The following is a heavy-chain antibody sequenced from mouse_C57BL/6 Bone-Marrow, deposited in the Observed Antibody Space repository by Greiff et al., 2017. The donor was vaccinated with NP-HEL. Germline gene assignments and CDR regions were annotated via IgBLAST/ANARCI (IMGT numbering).Heavy chain of an antibody. J-gene: IGHJ2*01. V-gene: IGHV5-4*01. CDR1: GFTFSSYA. Sequence: GKLMESGGGLVKPGGSLKLSCAASGFTFSSYAMSWVRQTPEKRLEWVATISDGGSYTYYPDNVKGRFTISRDNAKNNLYLQMSHLKSEDTAMYYCARDPYGGYWGQGTTLTVSS. D-gene: IGHD1-1*01. CDR2: ISDGGSYT. CDR3: ARDPYGGY.